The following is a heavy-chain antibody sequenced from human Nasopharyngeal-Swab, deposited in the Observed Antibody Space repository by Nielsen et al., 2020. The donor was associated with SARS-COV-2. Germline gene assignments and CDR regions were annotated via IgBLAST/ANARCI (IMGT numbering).Heavy chain of an antibody. D-gene: IGHD5-18*01. J-gene: IGHJ4*02. Sequence: GESLKISCAASGITFRNVWMSWVRQAPGKGLEWVSVIYSGGSTYYADSVKGRFTISRDNSKNTLYLQMNSLRGEDTAVYYCAKDGNSLIFDYWGQGTLVTVSS. CDR3: AKDGNSLIFDY. CDR2: IYSGGST. V-gene: IGHV3-66*02. CDR1: GITFRNVW.